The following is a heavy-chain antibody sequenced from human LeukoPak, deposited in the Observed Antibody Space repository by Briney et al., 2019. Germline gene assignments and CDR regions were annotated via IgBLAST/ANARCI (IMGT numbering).Heavy chain of an antibody. CDR2: IYHSGST. Sequence: SETLSLTCTVSGYSISSGYYWGWIRQPPGKGLEWIGSIYHSGSTYYNPSLKSRVTISVDTSKNQFSLKLSSVTAADTAVYYCAREGTTPKYYYDSSGYYYFDYWGQGTLVTVSS. CDR3: AREGTTPKYYYDSSGYYYFDY. CDR1: GYSISSGYY. J-gene: IGHJ4*02. D-gene: IGHD3-22*01. V-gene: IGHV4-38-2*02.